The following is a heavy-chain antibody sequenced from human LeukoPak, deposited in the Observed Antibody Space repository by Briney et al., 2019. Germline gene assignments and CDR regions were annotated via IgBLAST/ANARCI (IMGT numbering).Heavy chain of an antibody. J-gene: IGHJ4*02. V-gene: IGHV3-21*01. CDR2: ISSSSSYI. CDR3: ARQNTPHGNFDY. Sequence: GGSLRLSCAASGFTFSRYSMNWVRQAPGKGLEWVSSISSSSSYIYYADSVKGRFTISRDNAKNSLYLQMNSLRAEDTAVYYCARQNTPHGNFDYWGQGTLVTVSS. D-gene: IGHD1-26*01. CDR1: GFTFSRYS.